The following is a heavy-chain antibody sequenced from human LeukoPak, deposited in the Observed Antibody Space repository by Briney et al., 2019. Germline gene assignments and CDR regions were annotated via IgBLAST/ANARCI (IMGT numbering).Heavy chain of an antibody. D-gene: IGHD2-15*01. J-gene: IGHJ6*02. CDR3: VRGYSFGPYGMDV. Sequence: GGSPRLSCSASGFPFSSYAMHWVRQAPGKGLEYVSAISDSGGSTYYADSVKGRFTISRDNSKNTLYLQMSSLRAEDTAVYFCVRGYSFGPYGMDVWGQGTTVTVSS. V-gene: IGHV3-64D*09. CDR1: GFPFSSYA. CDR2: ISDSGGST.